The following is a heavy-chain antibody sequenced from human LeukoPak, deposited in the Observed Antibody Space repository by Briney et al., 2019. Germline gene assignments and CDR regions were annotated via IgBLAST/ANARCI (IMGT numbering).Heavy chain of an antibody. Sequence: GRSLRLSCAAPGFTFSSFAMHWVRQAPGKGLEWVAVISYDGSNKYYADSVKGQFTISRDNSKNTLYLQMNSLRAEDTAVYYCASTRPYSSGWRLGYWGQGTLVTVSS. J-gene: IGHJ4*02. CDR2: ISYDGSNK. D-gene: IGHD6-19*01. CDR3: ASTRPYSSGWRLGY. V-gene: IGHV3-30*04. CDR1: GFTFSSFA.